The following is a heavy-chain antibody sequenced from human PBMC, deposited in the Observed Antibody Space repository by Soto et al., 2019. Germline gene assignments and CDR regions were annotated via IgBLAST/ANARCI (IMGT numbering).Heavy chain of an antibody. CDR3: ARRTYYYDSSGYYYREKYNWFDP. D-gene: IGHD3-22*01. V-gene: IGHV5-10-1*01. Sequence: GESLKISCKGSGYSFTSYWISWVRQMPGKGLEWMGRIDPSDSYTNYSPSFQGHVTISADKSISAAYLQWSSLKASDTAMYYCARRTYYYDSSGYYYREKYNWFDPWGQGTLVTVS. CDR2: IDPSDSYT. J-gene: IGHJ5*02. CDR1: GYSFTSYW.